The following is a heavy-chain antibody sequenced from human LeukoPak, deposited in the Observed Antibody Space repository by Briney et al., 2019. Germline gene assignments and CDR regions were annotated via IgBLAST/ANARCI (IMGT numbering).Heavy chain of an antibody. D-gene: IGHD3-10*01. CDR1: GGSFSGYY. CDR2: INHSGST. Sequence: SETLSLTCAVYGGSFSGYYWSWIRQPPGKGLEWNGEINHSGSTNYNPSLKSRVTISVDTSNNQFSLKLSSVTAADTAVYYCAWYGSAQHNWFDPWGQGTLVTVSS. V-gene: IGHV4-34*01. J-gene: IGHJ5*02. CDR3: AWYGSAQHNWFDP.